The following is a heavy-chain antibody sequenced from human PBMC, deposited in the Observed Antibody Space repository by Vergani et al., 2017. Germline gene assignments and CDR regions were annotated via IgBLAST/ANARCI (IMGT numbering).Heavy chain of an antibody. Sequence: QVQLQESGPGLVKPSQTLSLTCTVSGGSISSDNYYLSWIRQPPGKGLEWIGCISYSGSTNYNPSLKSRPHISVDTSKNQFSLNLSSVTPTDTAVYYCARFYGSGSNPPVSYGMDVWGQGTTVTVSS. J-gene: IGHJ6*02. D-gene: IGHD3-10*01. CDR3: ARFYGSGSNPPVSYGMDV. CDR1: GGSISSDNYY. V-gene: IGHV4-30-4*08. CDR2: ISYSGST.